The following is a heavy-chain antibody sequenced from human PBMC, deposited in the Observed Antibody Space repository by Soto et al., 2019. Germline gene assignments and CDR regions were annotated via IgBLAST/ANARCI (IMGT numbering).Heavy chain of an antibody. CDR1: GGTLRNYG. V-gene: IGHV1-69*12. J-gene: IGHJ6*02. CDR3: SRGDATKIVVTTYYGMDV. D-gene: IGHD4-17*01. CDR2: IIPVFGTA. Sequence: QVQLVQSGAEVKKPGSSVRVSCKASGGTLRNYGISWVRQAPGQGLEWMGGIIPVFGTANYEQKFQGRVTITADESTSTVYMDVTSRRSEDTAVYYCSRGDATKIVVTTYYGMDVWGQGTTVTVSS.